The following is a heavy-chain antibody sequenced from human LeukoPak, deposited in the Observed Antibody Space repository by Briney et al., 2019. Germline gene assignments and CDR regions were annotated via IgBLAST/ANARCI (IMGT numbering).Heavy chain of an antibody. CDR1: GGTFSSYA. J-gene: IGHJ3*02. CDR3: AREGAIAAGDAFDI. Sequence: ASVKVSCKASGGTFSSYAISWVRQAPGQGLEWMGGIIPIFGTANYAQKFQGRVTITTDESTSTAYMELSRLRSDDTAVYYCAREGAIAAGDAFDIWGQGTMVTVSS. V-gene: IGHV1-69*05. D-gene: IGHD6-13*01. CDR2: IIPIFGTA.